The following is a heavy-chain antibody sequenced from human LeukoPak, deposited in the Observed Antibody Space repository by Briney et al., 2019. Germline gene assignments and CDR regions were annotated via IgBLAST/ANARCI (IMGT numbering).Heavy chain of an antibody. Sequence: SETLSLTCTVSGGSISSSSYYWGWIRQPPGKGLEWIGSIYYSGSTYYNPSLKSRVTISVDTSKNQFSLKLSSVTAADTAVYYCASRIAVVGTGYDYWGQGALVTVSS. J-gene: IGHJ4*02. CDR3: ASRIAVVGTGYDY. V-gene: IGHV4-39*01. CDR2: IYYSGST. CDR1: GGSISSSSYY. D-gene: IGHD6-19*01.